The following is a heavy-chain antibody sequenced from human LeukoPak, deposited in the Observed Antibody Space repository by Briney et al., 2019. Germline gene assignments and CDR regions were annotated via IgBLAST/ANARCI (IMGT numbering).Heavy chain of an antibody. V-gene: IGHV1-2*06. CDR1: GYTFTGYY. CDR3: ARGTEYYFDC. D-gene: IGHD1-1*01. J-gene: IGHJ4*02. CDR2: INPNSGGT. Sequence: ASVKVSXKASGYTFTGYYMHWVRQAPGQGLEWMGRINPNSGGTNYAQKFQGRVTMTRDTSISTAYMDLTRLRSDDTAVYYCARGTEYYFDCWGQGTLVTVSS.